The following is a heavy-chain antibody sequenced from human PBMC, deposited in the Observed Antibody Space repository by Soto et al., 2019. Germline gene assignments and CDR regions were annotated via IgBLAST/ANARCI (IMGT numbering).Heavy chain of an antibody. Sequence: EVQLLESGGGLVQPGGSLRLSCAASGFTFSTYDINWVRQAPGNGLEWVSAISGSGGSIHYAASVTGRFTISRDNSKNTLCLQMNILRDEDTAVDHCVKGYWKGDVWGQGTTVTVSS. V-gene: IGHV3-23*01. D-gene: IGHD1-1*01. CDR3: VKGYWKGDV. J-gene: IGHJ6*01. CDR2: ISGSGGSI. CDR1: GFTFSTYD.